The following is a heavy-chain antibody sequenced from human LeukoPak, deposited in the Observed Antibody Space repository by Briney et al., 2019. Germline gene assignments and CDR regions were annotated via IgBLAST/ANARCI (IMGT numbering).Heavy chain of an antibody. CDR2: INPNSGGT. V-gene: IGHV1-2*02. CDR1: GYTFTSYY. Sequence: ASVKVSCKASGYTFTSYYMHWVRQAPGQGLEWMGWINPNSGGTNYAQKFQGRVTMTRDTSISTAYMELSRLRFDDTAVYYCASGSSYDSSGRGFDYWGQGTLVTVPS. CDR3: ASGSSYDSSGRGFDY. J-gene: IGHJ4*02. D-gene: IGHD3-22*01.